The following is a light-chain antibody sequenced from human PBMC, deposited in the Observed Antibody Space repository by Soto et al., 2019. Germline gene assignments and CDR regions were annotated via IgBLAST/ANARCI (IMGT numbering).Light chain of an antibody. CDR3: QQRSNWPPRIT. CDR2: AAS. CDR1: QTITSD. V-gene: IGKV1-39*01. J-gene: IGKJ5*01. Sequence: DIQMTQSPSSLSASVGDRVTITCRASQTITSDLNWYQQRPGKAPKLLXYAASNLQSGVPARFSGSGSGTDFTLTISSLEPEDFAVYYCQQRSNWPPRITFGQGTRLEIK.